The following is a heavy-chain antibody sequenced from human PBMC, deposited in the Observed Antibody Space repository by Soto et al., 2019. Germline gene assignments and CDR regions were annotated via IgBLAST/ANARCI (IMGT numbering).Heavy chain of an antibody. D-gene: IGHD2-21*01. CDR1: GYTLSNYA. CDR2: INAGNGDI. Sequence: ASVKVSCKASGYTLSNYAMHWVRQAPGQRLEWMGWINAGNGDIKYSQKFQGRVSITRDTSANTAYMELSSLRFEDTAVYFCAFYCDGKPRDVNAFRAQGTLDLVSS. J-gene: IGHJ4*02. CDR3: AFYCDGKPRDVNAF. V-gene: IGHV1-3*01.